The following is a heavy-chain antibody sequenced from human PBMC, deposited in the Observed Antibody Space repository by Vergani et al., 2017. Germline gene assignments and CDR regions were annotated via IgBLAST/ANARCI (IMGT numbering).Heavy chain of an antibody. V-gene: IGHV1-3*01. CDR2: INAGNGNT. CDR1: GYTFTSYA. CDR3: ARVLYPYYYYYMDV. D-gene: IGHD2-2*01. J-gene: IGHJ6*03. Sequence: QVQLVQSGAEVKKPGASVKVSCKASGYTFTSYAMHWVRQAPGQRLEWMGWINAGNGNTKYSQKFQGRVTITRDTSASTAYMELSSLRSEATAVYYCARVLYPYYYYYMDVWGKGTTVTVSS.